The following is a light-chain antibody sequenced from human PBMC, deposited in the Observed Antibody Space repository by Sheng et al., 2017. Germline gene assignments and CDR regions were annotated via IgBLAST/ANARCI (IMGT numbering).Light chain of an antibody. CDR1: SSDVGSYNL. V-gene: IGLV2-23*02. Sequence: QPASVSGSPGQSITISCTGTSSDVGSYNLVSWYQQHPGKAPKLMIYEVSKRPSGVSNRFSGSKSGNTASLTISGLQAEDEADYYCCSYAGSSTHVVFGGGTKLTVL. CDR3: CSYAGSSTHVV. CDR2: EVS. J-gene: IGLJ2*01.